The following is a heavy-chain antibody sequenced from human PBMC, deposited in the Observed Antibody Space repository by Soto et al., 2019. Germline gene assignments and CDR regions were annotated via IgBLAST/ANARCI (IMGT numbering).Heavy chain of an antibody. V-gene: IGHV3-48*02. CDR1: GFTCSSYS. D-gene: IGHD6-6*01. J-gene: IGHJ5*02. Sequence: PGGSLRLSCAAAGFTCSSYSMNWVRQAPGRGLEWVSYISSSSSTIYYADSVKGRFTISRDNDKNSLYLQMNSLRDEDPAVYYCARGQSIAARPIWFDPCGQGPLVTVSS. CDR2: ISSSSSTI. CDR3: ARGQSIAARPIWFDP.